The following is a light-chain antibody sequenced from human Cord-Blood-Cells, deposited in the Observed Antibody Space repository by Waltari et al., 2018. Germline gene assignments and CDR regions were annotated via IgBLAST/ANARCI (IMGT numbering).Light chain of an antibody. J-gene: IGKJ4*01. CDR3: QPRSNWPLT. CDR1: QSVSSD. CDR2: DAS. V-gene: IGKV3-11*01. Sequence: EIVLTQSPATLSLSPVDKATLSCRASQSVSSDLAWYQQKPGQAPRLLIYDASNSATGIPARFSGSGSGTDFTLTISSLEPEDFAVYYCQPRSNWPLTFGGGTKVEVK.